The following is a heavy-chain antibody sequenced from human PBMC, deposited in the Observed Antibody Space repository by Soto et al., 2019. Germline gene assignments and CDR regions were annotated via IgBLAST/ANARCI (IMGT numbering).Heavy chain of an antibody. V-gene: IGHV1-69*13. CDR1: GGTFSSYA. Sequence: GASVKVSCKASGGTFSSYAISWVRQAPGQGLEWMGGIIPIFGTANYAQKFQGRVTITADESTSTAYMELSSLRSEDTAVYYCASLLYSSSSIGYYYYGMDVWGQGTTVTVSS. CDR2: IIPIFGTA. CDR3: ASLLYSSSSIGYYYYGMDV. D-gene: IGHD6-6*01. J-gene: IGHJ6*02.